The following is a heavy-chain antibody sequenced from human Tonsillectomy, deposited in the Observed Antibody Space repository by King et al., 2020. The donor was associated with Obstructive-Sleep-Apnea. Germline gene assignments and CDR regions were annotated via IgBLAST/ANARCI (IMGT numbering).Heavy chain of an antibody. CDR2: IKQDGSEK. Sequence: VQLVESGGGLVQPGGSLRLSCAASGFTFSSYWMRWVRQAPGKGLEWVANIKQDGSEKYYVDSVQGRFTISIDNAKNSLFLQMHSLRVDDTAVYYCARAWNYAMDVWGQGTTVTVSS. V-gene: IGHV3-7*01. D-gene: IGHD3-3*01. J-gene: IGHJ6*02. CDR3: ARAWNYAMDV. CDR1: GFTFSSYW.